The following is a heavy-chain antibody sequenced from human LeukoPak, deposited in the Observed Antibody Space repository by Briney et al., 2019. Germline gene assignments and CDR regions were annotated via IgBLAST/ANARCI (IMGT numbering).Heavy chain of an antibody. D-gene: IGHD3-16*01. J-gene: IGHJ6*02. Sequence: SETLSLTCTVSGGSISSSSYYWGWIRQPPGKGLEWIGSIYYSGSTYYNPSLKSRVTISVDTSKNQFSLKLNSVTAADTAVYYCARSSRGFGFNLGGLFTKDYYYYGMDVWGQGTTVTVS. CDR2: IYYSGST. CDR3: ARSSRGFGFNLGGLFTKDYYYYGMDV. CDR1: GGSISSSSYY. V-gene: IGHV4-39*01.